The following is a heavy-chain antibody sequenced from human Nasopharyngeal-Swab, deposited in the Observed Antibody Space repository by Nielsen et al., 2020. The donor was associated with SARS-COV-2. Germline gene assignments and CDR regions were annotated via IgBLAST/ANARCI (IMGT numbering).Heavy chain of an antibody. Sequence: SETLSLTCTVSGGPISSSSYYWGWIRQPPGKGLEWIGSIYYSGSTYYNPSLKSRVTISVDTSKNQFSLKLSSVTAADTAVYYCAREAITMVRGVMSTDYYYYMDVWGKGTTVTVSS. CDR2: IYYSGST. CDR1: GGPISSSSYY. CDR3: AREAITMVRGVMSTDYYYYMDV. J-gene: IGHJ6*03. D-gene: IGHD3-10*01. V-gene: IGHV4-39*02.